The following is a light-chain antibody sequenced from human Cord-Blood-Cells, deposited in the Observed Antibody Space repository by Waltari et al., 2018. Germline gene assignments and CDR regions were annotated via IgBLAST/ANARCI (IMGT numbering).Light chain of an antibody. V-gene: IGKV1-5*03. CDR3: QQYNSYSWT. CDR2: KAS. Sequence: QTGPSPSTRSASVGNRVPITCRASQSISSWLAWYQQKPGKAPKLLIYKASSLESGVPSRFSGSGSGTEFTLTISSLQPDDFATYYCQQYNSYSWTFGQGTKVEIK. CDR1: QSISSW. J-gene: IGKJ1*01.